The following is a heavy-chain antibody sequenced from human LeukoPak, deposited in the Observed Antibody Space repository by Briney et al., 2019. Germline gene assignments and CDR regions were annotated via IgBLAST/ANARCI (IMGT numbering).Heavy chain of an antibody. CDR1: GFTFSSYE. Sequence: GSLRLSCAASGFTFSSYEMNWVRQPPGKGLEWIGSIYYSGSTYYNPSLKSRVTISIDTSKNQFSLKLSSVTAADTAVYYCASALWWGPFDYWGQGTLVTVSS. V-gene: IGHV4-39*07. D-gene: IGHD2-21*01. CDR3: ASALWWGPFDY. J-gene: IGHJ4*02. CDR2: IYYSGST.